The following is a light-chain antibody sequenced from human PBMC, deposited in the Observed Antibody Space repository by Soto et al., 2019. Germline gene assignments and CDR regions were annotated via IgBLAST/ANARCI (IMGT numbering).Light chain of an antibody. Sequence: QSALTQPASVSGSPGQSITISCTGTSSDVGGYHYVSWYQQHPGKAPKLMIYDVSNRPSGVSNRFSGSKSGNTASLTISGLPAEDEADYYCSSYTSSSTLVFGTGTKLTVL. V-gene: IGLV2-14*01. CDR2: DVS. CDR3: SSYTSSSTLV. CDR1: SSDVGGYHY. J-gene: IGLJ1*01.